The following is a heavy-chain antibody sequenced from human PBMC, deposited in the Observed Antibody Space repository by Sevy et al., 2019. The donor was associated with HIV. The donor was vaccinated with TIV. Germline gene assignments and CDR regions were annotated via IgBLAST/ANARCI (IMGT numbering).Heavy chain of an antibody. J-gene: IGHJ6*02. CDR1: GYTFTSYD. CDR2: INPNSGNT. V-gene: IGHV1-8*01. CDR3: ARGLYYDSSGYYEYYYYYGMDV. D-gene: IGHD3-22*01. Sequence: ASVKVSCKASGYTFTSYDINWVRQATGQGLEWMGWINPNSGNTGYAQKFQGRVTMTRNTSISTAYMELSSLRSEDTAVYYCARGLYYDSSGYYEYYYYYGMDVWGQGTTVTVSS.